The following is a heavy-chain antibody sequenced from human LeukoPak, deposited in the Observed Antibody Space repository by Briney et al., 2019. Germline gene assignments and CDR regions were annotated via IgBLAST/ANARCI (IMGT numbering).Heavy chain of an antibody. Sequence: ASVKVSCKASGYTFTSYAMHWVRQAPGQRLEWMGWINAGNGNTKYSQKFQGRVTITRDTSASTAYMELSSLRSEDTAVYYCARRITMDHYYYYGMDVWGQGTTVTVSS. D-gene: IGHD3-10*01. J-gene: IGHJ6*02. CDR1: GYTFTSYA. CDR3: ARRITMDHYYYYGMDV. V-gene: IGHV1-3*01. CDR2: INAGNGNT.